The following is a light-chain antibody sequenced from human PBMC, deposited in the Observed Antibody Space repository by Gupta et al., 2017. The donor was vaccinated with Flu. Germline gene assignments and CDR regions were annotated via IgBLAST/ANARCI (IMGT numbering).Light chain of an antibody. V-gene: IGKV1-8*01. CDR3: QQEDSYPSS. J-gene: IGKJ2*03. CDR2: AAS. Sequence: PSSFSASTGDRVTITCRASQGISSYLAWYQQKPGKAPKLLIYAASTLQSGVPSRFSGSGSGTDFTLTISCLQSEDFATYYCQQEDSYPSSFGQGTKMEIK. CDR1: QGISSY.